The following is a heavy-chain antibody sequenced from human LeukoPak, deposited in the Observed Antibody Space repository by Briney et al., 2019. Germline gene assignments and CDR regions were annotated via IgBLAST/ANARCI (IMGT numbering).Heavy chain of an antibody. V-gene: IGHV3-53*01. Sequence: PGGSLRLSCAASGFTVGSSYMSWVRQAPGKGLEWISIIYSGGTTYYADSVKGRFTISRDNSKNTLHLQMNSLRAEDTAVYYCAREDNSGYHYFDYWGQGTLVTVSS. D-gene: IGHD3-22*01. CDR2: IYSGGTT. CDR3: AREDNSGYHYFDY. CDR1: GFTVGSSY. J-gene: IGHJ4*02.